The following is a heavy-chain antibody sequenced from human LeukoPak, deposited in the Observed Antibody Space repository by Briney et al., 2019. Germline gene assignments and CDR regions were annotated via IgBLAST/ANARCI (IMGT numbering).Heavy chain of an antibody. J-gene: IGHJ3*02. CDR2: INYSGRT. V-gene: IGHV4-59*01. Sequence: PSETLSLTCTVSGGSISSYYWSWVRQPPGKGLEWIGYINYSGRTNSNPSLKSRVAISVDTSKNQFSLRLSSVTAADTAVYYCARDTFYFDNGDFIDAFDIWGQGTMVTVSS. CDR1: GGSISSYY. D-gene: IGHD3-22*01. CDR3: ARDTFYFDNGDFIDAFDI.